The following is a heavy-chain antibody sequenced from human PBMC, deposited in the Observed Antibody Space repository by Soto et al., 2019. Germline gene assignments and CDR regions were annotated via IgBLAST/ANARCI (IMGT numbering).Heavy chain of an antibody. J-gene: IGHJ3*01. CDR2: ISNDGSDK. CDR1: GFTFNNYG. V-gene: IGHV3-30*18. D-gene: IGHD6-13*01. Sequence: QVQLVESGGGVVQPGWSLRLSCAASGFTFNNYGMHWVRQAPGKGLEWVATISNDGSDKYYADSVKGRLTISRDNSKNTVYLQMNSLRAEDTALYYCAKDQGIAASHGVDWGQGTMVTVSS. CDR3: AKDQGIAASHGVD.